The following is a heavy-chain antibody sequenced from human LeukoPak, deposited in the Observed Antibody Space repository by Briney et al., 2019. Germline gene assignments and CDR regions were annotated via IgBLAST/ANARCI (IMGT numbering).Heavy chain of an antibody. CDR2: IKKDGSEK. J-gene: IGHJ5*02. CDR3: ARFISLGA. Sequence: GGSLRLSCAASGFTFNSYWMSWVRQAPGKGLEWVANIKKDGSEKNYVDSVKGRFTISRDNAKNSLYLQMDSLRAEDTAVYYCARFISLGAWGQGTLVTVSA. CDR1: GFTFNSYW. D-gene: IGHD3-16*01. V-gene: IGHV3-7*01.